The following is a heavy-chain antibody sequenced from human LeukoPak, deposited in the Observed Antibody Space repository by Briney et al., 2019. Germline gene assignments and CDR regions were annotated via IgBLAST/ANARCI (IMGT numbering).Heavy chain of an antibody. J-gene: IGHJ4*02. D-gene: IGHD6-13*01. Sequence: ASVKVSCKASGYTFTSYGICWVRQAPGQGLEWMGWISAYNGNTNYAQKLQGRVTMTTDTSTSTAYMELRSLRSDDTAVYYCARGGGSSSWYQGTYYFDYWGQGTLVTVSS. CDR2: ISAYNGNT. CDR3: ARGGGSSSWYQGTYYFDY. V-gene: IGHV1-18*01. CDR1: GYTFTSYG.